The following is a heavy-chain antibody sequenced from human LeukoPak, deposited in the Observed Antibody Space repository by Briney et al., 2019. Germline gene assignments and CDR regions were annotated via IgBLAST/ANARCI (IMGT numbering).Heavy chain of an antibody. V-gene: IGHV4-4*07. CDR1: GGSISCYY. D-gene: IGHD3-3*01. J-gene: IGHJ4*02. CDR3: ARSDFWSGYYYFDY. Sequence: SETLSLTCTVSGGSISCYYWSWIRQPAGKGLEWIGRIYTSGSTNYNPSLKSRVTMSVDTSKNQFSLKLSSVTAADTAVYYCARSDFWSGYYYFDYWGQGTLVTVSS. CDR2: IYTSGST.